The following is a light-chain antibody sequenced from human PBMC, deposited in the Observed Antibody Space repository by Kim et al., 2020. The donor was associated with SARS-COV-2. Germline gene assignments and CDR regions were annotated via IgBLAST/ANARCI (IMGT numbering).Light chain of an antibody. Sequence: PGQTASITCSGDKLGDKYACWYQQKPGQSPVLVIYQDSKRPSGIPERFSGSNSGNTATLTISGTQAMDEADYYCQAWDSSNVVFGGGTQLTVL. CDR2: QDS. CDR1: KLGDKY. CDR3: QAWDSSNVV. V-gene: IGLV3-1*01. J-gene: IGLJ2*01.